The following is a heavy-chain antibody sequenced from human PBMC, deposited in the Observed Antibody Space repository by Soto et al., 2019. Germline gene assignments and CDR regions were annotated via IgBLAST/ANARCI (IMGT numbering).Heavy chain of an antibody. D-gene: IGHD3-3*01. V-gene: IGHV1-69*13. CDR2: IIPIFGTA. Sequence: GASVKVSCKASGGTFSSYAISWVRQAPGQGLEWMGGIIPIFGTANYAQKFQGRVTITADESTSTAYMELSSLRSEDTAVYYCARDRSIFGVVILPYYYYGMDVWGQGTTVTVSS. CDR1: GGTFSSYA. J-gene: IGHJ6*02. CDR3: ARDRSIFGVVILPYYYYGMDV.